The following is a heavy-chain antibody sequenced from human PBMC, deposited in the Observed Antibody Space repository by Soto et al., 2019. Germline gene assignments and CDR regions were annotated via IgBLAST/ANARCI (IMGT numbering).Heavy chain of an antibody. CDR2: IYYSGST. CDR1: GGSISSGGYY. V-gene: IGHV4-31*03. CDR3: ARWAGGAYYYYGMDV. D-gene: IGHD1-26*01. J-gene: IGHJ6*02. Sequence: QVQLQESGPGLVKPSQTLSLTCTVSGGSISSGGYYWSWIRQHPGKGLEWIGYIYYSGSTYYNPSLKSRVTISVDTSKNQFSLKLISVTASDTAVYYCARWAGGAYYYYGMDVWGQGTTVTVSS.